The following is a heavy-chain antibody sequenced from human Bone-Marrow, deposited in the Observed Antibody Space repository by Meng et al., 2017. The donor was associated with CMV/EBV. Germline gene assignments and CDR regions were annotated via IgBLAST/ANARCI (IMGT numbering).Heavy chain of an antibody. CDR3: ARGRLGYYDFWSGYYPYYYGMDV. D-gene: IGHD3-3*01. V-gene: IGHV1-18*01. CDR2: ISAYNGNT. J-gene: IGHJ6*02. CDR1: GYTFISFG. Sequence: ASVKVSCKASGYTFISFGINWVRQAPGQGLEWMGWISAYNGNTNYAQKLQGRVTMTTDTSTSTAYMELRSLRSDDTAVYYCARGRLGYYDFWSGYYPYYYGMDVWGQGTTVTVSS.